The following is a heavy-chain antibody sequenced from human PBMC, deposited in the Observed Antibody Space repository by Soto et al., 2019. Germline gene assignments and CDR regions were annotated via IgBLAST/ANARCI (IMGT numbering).Heavy chain of an antibody. CDR2: IIPLLDVT. CDR1: GGAFTNDI. J-gene: IGHJ4*02. D-gene: IGHD5-12*01. Sequence: QVHLVQSGAEVKKPGSSVKVSCKASGGAFTNDIITWVRQAPGQGLEWMGRIIPLLDVTNYAQKFQGRVTITADKSTSTAYMALNSLIYEDTAVYYCARDSPMGSTFSGYDAIDYWGQGTLVTVSS. CDR3: ARDSPMGSTFSGYDAIDY. V-gene: IGHV1-69*08.